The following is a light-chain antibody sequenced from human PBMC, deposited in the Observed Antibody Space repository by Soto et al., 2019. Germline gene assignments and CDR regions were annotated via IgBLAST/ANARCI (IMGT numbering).Light chain of an antibody. V-gene: IGKV3-20*01. Sequence: IVLTQSPGNLSLSPGEGATLSCRASQSVDKNYLAWYRQKPGQRPRLLIYDASRRATGTPDRFSGSGSETDFTLTISRLEPEEFAVFYCQQYAHEPLTFGGGTNMEIK. J-gene: IGKJ4*01. CDR3: QQYAHEPLT. CDR1: QSVDKNY. CDR2: DAS.